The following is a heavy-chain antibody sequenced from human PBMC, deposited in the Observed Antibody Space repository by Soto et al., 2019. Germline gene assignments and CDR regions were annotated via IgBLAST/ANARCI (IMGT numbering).Heavy chain of an antibody. D-gene: IGHD3-9*01. CDR3: AKDGALRYFDWFAYYFDY. CDR2: ISGSGGST. CDR1: GFTFSSYA. Sequence: GGSLRLSCAASGFTFSSYAMSWVCQAPGKGLEWVSAISGSGGSTYYADSVKGRFTISRDNSKNTLYLQMNSLRAEDTAVYYCAKDGALRYFDWFAYYFDYWGQGTLVTVSS. J-gene: IGHJ4*02. V-gene: IGHV3-23*01.